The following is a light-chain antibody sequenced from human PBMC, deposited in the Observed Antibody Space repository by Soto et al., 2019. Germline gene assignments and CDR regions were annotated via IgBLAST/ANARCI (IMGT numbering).Light chain of an antibody. Sequence: SALTQPRSVSGSPGQSVTISCTGTSSDVGGYNYVSWYQQHPGKAPKLMIYDVSKWPSGVPDRFSGSKSGNTASLTISGLQAEDEADYYCCSYAGSRYVFGTGTKVTVL. CDR2: DVS. CDR1: SSDVGGYNY. CDR3: CSYAGSRYV. V-gene: IGLV2-11*01. J-gene: IGLJ1*01.